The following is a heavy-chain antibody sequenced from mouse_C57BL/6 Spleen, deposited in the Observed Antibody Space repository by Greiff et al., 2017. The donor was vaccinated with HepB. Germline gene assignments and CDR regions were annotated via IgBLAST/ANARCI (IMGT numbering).Heavy chain of an antibody. CDR2: INPNNGGT. D-gene: IGHD4-1*02. CDR1: GYTFTDYN. J-gene: IGHJ4*01. CDR3: ARLANWDVDYAMDY. V-gene: IGHV1-22*01. Sequence: EVQLQESGPELVKPGASVKMSCKASGYTFTDYNMHWVKQSHGKSLEWIGYINPNNGGTSYNQKFKGKATLTVNKSSSTAYMELRSLTSEDSAVYYCARLANWDVDYAMDYWGQGTSVTVSS.